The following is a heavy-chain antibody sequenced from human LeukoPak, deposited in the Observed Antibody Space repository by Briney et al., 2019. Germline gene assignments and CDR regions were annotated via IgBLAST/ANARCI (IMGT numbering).Heavy chain of an antibody. V-gene: IGHV4-4*07. Sequence: PSETLSLTCTVSGGSISSYSWNWIRQSAGKGLEWIGRIYSTGGTDYNPSLKSRVTMSVDTSKNQFSLKLSSVTAADTAVYFCARGALPSAFDIWGRGAMVTVSS. CDR3: ARGALPSAFDI. CDR2: IYSTGGT. J-gene: IGHJ3*02. CDR1: GGSISSYS.